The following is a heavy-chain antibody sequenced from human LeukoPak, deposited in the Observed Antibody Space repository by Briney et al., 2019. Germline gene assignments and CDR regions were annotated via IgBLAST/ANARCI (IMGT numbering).Heavy chain of an antibody. CDR1: GFTFDDYA. J-gene: IGHJ2*01. V-gene: IGHV3-9*01. CDR2: ISWNSGSI. D-gene: IGHD3-22*01. CDR3: AKSPVYYYDSSGGYFDL. Sequence: PGGSLRLSCAASGFTFDDYAMHWVRQAPGKGLEWVSGISWNSGSIGYADSVKGRFTISRDNAKNSLYPQMNSLRAEDTALYYCAKSPVYYYDSSGGYFDLWGRGTLVTVSS.